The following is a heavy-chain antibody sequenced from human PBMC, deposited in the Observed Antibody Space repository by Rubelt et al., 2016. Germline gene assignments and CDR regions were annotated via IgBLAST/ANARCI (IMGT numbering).Heavy chain of an antibody. CDR3: ARDPSRGVVSYGMDV. Sequence: GKGLEWVSVIYSGGSTYYADSVKGRFTISRDNSKNTLYLQMNSLRAEDTAVYYCARDPSRGVVSYGMDVWGQGTTVTVSS. V-gene: IGHV3-66*01. J-gene: IGHJ6*02. D-gene: IGHD3-3*01. CDR2: IYSGGST.